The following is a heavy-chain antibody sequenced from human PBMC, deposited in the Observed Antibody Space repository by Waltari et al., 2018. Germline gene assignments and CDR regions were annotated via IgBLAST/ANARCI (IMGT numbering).Heavy chain of an antibody. D-gene: IGHD3-10*01. CDR3: AKDRGYYGSGSYFFRGYYFDY. J-gene: IGHJ4*02. CDR2: IRYDGSNK. CDR1: VFTFSSYG. V-gene: IGHV3-30*02. Sequence: QVQLVESGGGVVQPGGSLKLSCAASVFTFSSYGMHWVRPAHGQVLEWVAFIRYDGSNKYYADSVKGRFTISRDNSKNTLYLQMNSLRAEDTAVYYCAKDRGYYGSGSYFFRGYYFDYWGQGTLVTVSS.